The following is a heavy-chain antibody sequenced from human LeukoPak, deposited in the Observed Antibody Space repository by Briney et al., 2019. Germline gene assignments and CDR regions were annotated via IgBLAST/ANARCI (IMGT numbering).Heavy chain of an antibody. CDR3: ARGEYSYGYLAENYYYYYMDV. D-gene: IGHD5-18*01. Sequence: GPPVKVSCKASGGTFSSYAISWVRPAPGQGLEWMGGIIPIFGTANYAQKFQGRVTITTDESTSTAYMELSSLRSEDTAVYYCARGEYSYGYLAENYYYYYMDVWGKGTTVTVSS. J-gene: IGHJ6*03. CDR2: IIPIFGTA. CDR1: GGTFSSYA. V-gene: IGHV1-69*05.